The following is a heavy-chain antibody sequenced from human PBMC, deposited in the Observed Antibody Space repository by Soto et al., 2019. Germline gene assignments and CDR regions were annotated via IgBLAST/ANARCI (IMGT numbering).Heavy chain of an antibody. CDR1: GGSFSGYY. CDR3: ARGQKGDIAVGHYYFDY. V-gene: IGHV4-34*01. J-gene: IGHJ4*02. D-gene: IGHD6-19*01. Sequence: QVQLQQWGAGLLKPSETLSLTCAVYGGSFSGYYWSWIRQPPGKGLEWIGEINHSGSTNYNPSLKRRVTISVDTSKNQFALRLRSVTAADTAVYYCARGQKGDIAVGHYYFDYWGQGTLVTVSS. CDR2: INHSGST.